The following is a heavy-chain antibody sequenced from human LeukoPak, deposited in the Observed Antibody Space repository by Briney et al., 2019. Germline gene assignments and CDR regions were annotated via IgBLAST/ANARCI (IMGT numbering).Heavy chain of an antibody. J-gene: IGHJ5*02. CDR2: MNPNSGNT. CDR1: GYTFTSYD. V-gene: IGHV1-8*03. CDR3: ARGNVLRYFDWSRGPDFNWFDP. D-gene: IGHD3-9*01. Sequence: ASVKVSCKASGYTFTSYDINWVRQATGQGLEWMGWMNPNSGNTGYAQKFQGRVTITRNTSISTAYMELSSLRSDDTAVYYCARGNVLRYFDWSRGPDFNWFDPWGQGTLVTVSS.